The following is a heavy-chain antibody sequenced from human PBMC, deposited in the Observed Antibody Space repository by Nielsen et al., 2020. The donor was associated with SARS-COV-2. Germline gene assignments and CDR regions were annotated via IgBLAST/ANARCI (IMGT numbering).Heavy chain of an antibody. CDR3: ARECVVRGVPRTVNNWFDP. J-gene: IGHJ5*02. V-gene: IGHV3-48*02. CDR1: GFTFSSYS. CDR2: ISSSSSTI. Sequence: GESLKISCAASGFTFSSYSMNWVRQAPGKGLEWVSYISSSSSTIYYADSVKGRFTISRDNAKNSLYLQMNSLRDEDTAVYYCARECVVRGVPRTVNNWFDPWGQGTLVTVSS. D-gene: IGHD3-10*01.